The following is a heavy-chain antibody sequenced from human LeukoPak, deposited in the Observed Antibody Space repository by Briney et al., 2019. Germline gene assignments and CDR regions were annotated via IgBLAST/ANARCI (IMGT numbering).Heavy chain of an antibody. V-gene: IGHV4-59*01. J-gene: IGHJ1*01. Sequence: PSETLFLTCTVSGGSIGTYYWNWIRQPPGKGLEWIGYIYHSGSTNYNPSLQSRVTISVDTSKNQFSLNLNSVTAADTAVYYCARGGAARLHFQNWGQGTLVTVSS. CDR3: ARGGAARLHFQN. D-gene: IGHD6-6*01. CDR2: IYHSGST. CDR1: GGSIGTYY.